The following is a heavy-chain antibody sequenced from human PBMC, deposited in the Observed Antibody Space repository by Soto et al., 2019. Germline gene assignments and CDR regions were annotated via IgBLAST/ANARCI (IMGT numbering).Heavy chain of an antibody. CDR2: INAGNGNT. Sequence: ASVKVSCKASGYTFTSYAMHWVRQAPGQRLEWMGWINAGNGNTKYSQKFQGRVTITRDTSASTAYMELSSLRAEDTAVYYCAKGFGNYWVFDYWGQGTLVTVSS. V-gene: IGHV1-3*01. D-gene: IGHD1-26*01. CDR1: GYTFTSYA. CDR3: AKGFGNYWVFDY. J-gene: IGHJ4*02.